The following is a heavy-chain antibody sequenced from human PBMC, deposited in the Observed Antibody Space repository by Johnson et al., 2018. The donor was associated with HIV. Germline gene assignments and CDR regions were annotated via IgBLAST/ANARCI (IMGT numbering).Heavy chain of an antibody. D-gene: IGHD7-27*01. CDR1: GFTFSDYY. Sequence: QVQLVESGGGLVKPGGSLRLSCAASGFTFSDYYMNWIRQAPGKGLEWVSYISSSGSTIYYADSVKGRFTISRDNSKNTLYLQMNSLRAEDTAVYYCARENWGQRMNAFDIWGQGTMVTVSS. J-gene: IGHJ3*02. CDR3: ARENWGQRMNAFDI. CDR2: ISSSGSTI. V-gene: IGHV3-11*04.